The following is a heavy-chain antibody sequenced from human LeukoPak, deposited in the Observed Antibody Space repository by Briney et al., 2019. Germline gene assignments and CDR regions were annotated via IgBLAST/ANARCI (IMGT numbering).Heavy chain of an antibody. CDR3: ARNNYYYESSGYFRHDV. J-gene: IGHJ4*02. CDR1: GFTFSRYE. CDR2: ISSSGSSI. V-gene: IGHV3-48*03. Sequence: PGGSLRLSCAASGFTFSRYEMNWVRQAPGKGLEWVSYISSSGSSIYYVESVKGRFAISRDNAKNSLYLQMDSLRAEETAVYYCARNNYYYESSGYFRHDVWGQGTLVTVSS. D-gene: IGHD3-22*01.